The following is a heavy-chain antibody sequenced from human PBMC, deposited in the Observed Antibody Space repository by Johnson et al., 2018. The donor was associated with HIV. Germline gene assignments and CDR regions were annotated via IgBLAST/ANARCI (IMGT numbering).Heavy chain of an antibody. V-gene: IGHV3-9*01. CDR1: GFTFDDYA. Sequence: EVQLVESGGGLVQPGRSLRLSCAASGFTFDDYAMHWVRQAPGKGLEWVSGISWNSGSIGYADSVKGRCITSRDNAKNSLYLQMNSLRDEDTAIYFCAKDMGPWFGESPWAFDGLDIWGQGTMVNVSS. CDR2: ISWNSGSI. J-gene: IGHJ3*02. CDR3: AKDMGPWFGESPWAFDGLDI. D-gene: IGHD3-10*01.